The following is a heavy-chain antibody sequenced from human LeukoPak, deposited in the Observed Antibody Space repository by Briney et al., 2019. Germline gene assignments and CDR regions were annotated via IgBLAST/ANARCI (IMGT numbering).Heavy chain of an antibody. D-gene: IGHD3-16*01. CDR3: ARHPGVTFGGALSTVNWFDP. Sequence: GGSLRLSCAVSGFRFNSHHMHWVRQAPNKGLEWVANIKQDGSEKYYVDSVKGRFTISRDNAKNSLYLQMNSLRAEDTAVYYCARHPGVTFGGALSTVNWFDPWGQGTLVTVSS. CDR2: IKQDGSEK. V-gene: IGHV3-7*01. J-gene: IGHJ5*02. CDR1: GFRFNSHH.